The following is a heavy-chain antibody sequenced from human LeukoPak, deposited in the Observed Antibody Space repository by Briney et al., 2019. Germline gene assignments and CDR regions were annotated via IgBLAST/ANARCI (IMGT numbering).Heavy chain of an antibody. CDR1: GFTFSDYY. Sequence: PGGSLRLSCAASGFTFSDYYMSWIRQAPGKGLEWVSYISSSGSTIYYADSVKGRFTISRDNARNSLFLQMNSLRAEDTAVYYCARDRYSGSYPLDYWGQGTLVTVSS. D-gene: IGHD1-26*01. CDR2: ISSSGSTI. CDR3: ARDRYSGSYPLDY. J-gene: IGHJ4*02. V-gene: IGHV3-11*01.